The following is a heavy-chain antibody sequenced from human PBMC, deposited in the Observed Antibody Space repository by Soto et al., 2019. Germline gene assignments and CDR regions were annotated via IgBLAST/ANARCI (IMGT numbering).Heavy chain of an antibody. D-gene: IGHD6-19*01. CDR1: GFTFSVSA. CDR2: ITRSGSEA. CDR3: AKEGSDSGCYWES. V-gene: IGHV3-23*01. J-gene: IGHJ1*01. Sequence: EVQLLESGGGLVQPGGSLRLSCAASGFTFSVSAMSWVRQAPGKGLEHVASITRSGSEAFYGDSVRGRFSMSRDNSKNMLILEMNSLRVEDTARYYCAKEGSDSGCYWESWGQGALVTVS.